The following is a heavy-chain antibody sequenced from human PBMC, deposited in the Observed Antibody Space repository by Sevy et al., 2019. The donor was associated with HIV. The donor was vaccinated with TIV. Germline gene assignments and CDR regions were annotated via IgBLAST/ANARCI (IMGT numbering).Heavy chain of an antibody. Sequence: KQSQTLSLTCAISGDSVSSNSAAWNWIRQSPSRGLEWLGRTYYRSKWYNDYAVSVKSRITINPDTSKNQFSLQLNSVTPEDTAVYYCARSPPKYSSSLDPRSWFDPWGQGTLVTVSS. CDR2: TYYRSKWYN. D-gene: IGHD6-13*01. J-gene: IGHJ5*02. CDR1: GDSVSSNSAA. V-gene: IGHV6-1*01. CDR3: ARSPPKYSSSLDPRSWFDP.